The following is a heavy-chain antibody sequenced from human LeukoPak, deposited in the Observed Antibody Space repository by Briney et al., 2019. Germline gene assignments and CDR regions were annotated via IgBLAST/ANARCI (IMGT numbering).Heavy chain of an antibody. V-gene: IGHV3-66*01. CDR3: AREHLGGRGYYYYYGMDV. D-gene: IGHD3-10*01. CDR1: GFTVSSNY. CDR2: IYSGGST. J-gene: IGHJ6*02. Sequence: GGSLRLSCAASGFTVSSNYMSWVRQAPGKGLEWVSVIYSGGSTYYADSVKGRFTISRDNSKNTLYLQMNSLRAEDTAVYYCAREHLGGRGYYYYYGMDVWGQGTTVTVSS.